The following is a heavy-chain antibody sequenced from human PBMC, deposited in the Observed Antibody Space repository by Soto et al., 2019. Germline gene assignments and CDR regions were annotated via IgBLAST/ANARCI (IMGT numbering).Heavy chain of an antibody. Sequence: SETLSLTCTVSGGSISSYYWSWIRQPPGKGLEWIGYIYYSGSTNYNPSLKSRVTISVDTSKNQFSLKLSSVTAADTAMYSCVRDEGTAAEGPYYYYALDVWGQGTTVTV. J-gene: IGHJ6*02. CDR2: IYYSGST. V-gene: IGHV4-59*01. CDR3: VRDEGTAAEGPYYYYALDV. CDR1: GGSISSYY. D-gene: IGHD6-13*01.